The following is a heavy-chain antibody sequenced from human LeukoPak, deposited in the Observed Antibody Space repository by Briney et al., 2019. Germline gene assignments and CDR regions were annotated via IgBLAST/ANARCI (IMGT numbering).Heavy chain of an antibody. CDR1: GFTFSSYA. CDR3: ARVYRDYSNYVGQVYFDH. V-gene: IGHV3-30*04. D-gene: IGHD4-11*01. J-gene: IGHJ4*02. CDR2: ISYDGSTK. Sequence: VQPGRSLRLSCAASGFTFSSYAMHWVRQAPGKGLEWVAVISYDGSTKYYADSVKGRFTISRDNSKNTLYLQMNSLRAEDTAVYYCARVYRDYSNYVGQVYFDHWGQGTLVTVSS.